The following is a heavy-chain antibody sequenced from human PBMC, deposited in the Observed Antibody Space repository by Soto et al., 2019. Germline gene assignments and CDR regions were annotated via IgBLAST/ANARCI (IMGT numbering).Heavy chain of an antibody. D-gene: IGHD5-18*01. CDR2: ISSAGSTK. J-gene: IGHJ4*02. CDR3: AKDLGYGYGGFFDY. CDR1: GFTFSSYG. V-gene: IGHV3-30*18. Sequence: QVQLVESGGGVVQPGRSLRLSCAASGFTFSSYGMHWVRQAPGKGLEWVAVISSAGSTKYYADSVKGRFTISRDNSKNTVFLQMNSLRAEDTAVYYCAKDLGYGYGGFFDYWGQGTLVTVSS.